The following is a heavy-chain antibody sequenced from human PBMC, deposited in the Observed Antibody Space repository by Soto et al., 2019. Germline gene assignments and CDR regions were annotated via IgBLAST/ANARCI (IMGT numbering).Heavy chain of an antibody. Sequence: PGGSLRLSCAASGFVFKDSSIHWVRQASGKGLEWVGRIRDRAYNYATAYTASVKGRFTISRDDSNNTAYLQMTSLKTEDTAIYYCTRLISAAQDYWGQGTLVTVSS. V-gene: IGHV3-73*01. J-gene: IGHJ4*02. CDR2: IRDRAYNYAT. CDR1: GFVFKDSS. D-gene: IGHD3-10*01. CDR3: TRLISAAQDY.